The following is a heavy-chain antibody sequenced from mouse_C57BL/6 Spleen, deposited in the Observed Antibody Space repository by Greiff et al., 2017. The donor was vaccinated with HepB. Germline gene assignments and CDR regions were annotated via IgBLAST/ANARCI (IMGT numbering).Heavy chain of an antibody. J-gene: IGHJ2*01. CDR3: ARRRYYGPFDY. D-gene: IGHD1-1*01. Sequence: VQLQQPGAELVRPGTSVKLSCKASGYTFTSYWMHWVKQRPGQGLEWIGVIDPSDSYTNYNQKFKGKATLTVDTSSSTAYMQLSSLTSEDSAVYYCARRRYYGPFDYWGQGTTLTVSS. CDR2: IDPSDSYT. CDR1: GYTFTSYW. V-gene: IGHV1-59*01.